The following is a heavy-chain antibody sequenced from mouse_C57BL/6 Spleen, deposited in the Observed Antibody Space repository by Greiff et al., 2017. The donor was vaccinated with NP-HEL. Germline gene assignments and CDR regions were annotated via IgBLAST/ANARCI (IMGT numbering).Heavy chain of an antibody. CDR1: GYALSSSW. V-gene: IGHV1-82*01. J-gene: IGHJ1*03. CDR2: IYPGDGDT. Sequence: QVQLQQSGPELVKPGASVKISCKASGYALSSSWMNWVKQRPGKGLEWIGRIYPGDGDTNYNGKFKGKATLTADKSSSTAYMQLRSLTSEDSAVYFCAIYYDYDGYFDVWGTGTTVTVSS. D-gene: IGHD2-4*01. CDR3: AIYYDYDGYFDV.